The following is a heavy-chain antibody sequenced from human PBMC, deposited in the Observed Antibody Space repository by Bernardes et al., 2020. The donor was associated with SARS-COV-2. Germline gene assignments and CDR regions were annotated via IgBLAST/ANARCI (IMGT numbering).Heavy chain of an antibody. D-gene: IGHD3-10*01. CDR3: ARGKTRHEF. Sequence: SETLYLTCTVSSGSVSSGSYYWNWIRQPPGKGLEWIGYIYYSGSTNYNPSLKSRVTISVDTSKNQFSLNLISVTAADTAVYYCARGKTRHEFWGQGTLVTVSS. V-gene: IGHV4-61*01. CDR2: IYYSGST. J-gene: IGHJ4*02. CDR1: SGSVSSGSYY.